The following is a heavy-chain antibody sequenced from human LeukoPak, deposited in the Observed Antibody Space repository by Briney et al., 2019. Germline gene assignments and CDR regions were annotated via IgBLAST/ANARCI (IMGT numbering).Heavy chain of an antibody. CDR2: ISSSGDTI. D-gene: IGHD5-18*01. J-gene: IGHJ4*02. CDR1: GXTFSSYE. CDR3: ARDDSYGLDY. V-gene: IGHV3-48*03. Sequence: GGSLRLSCAASGXTFSSYEMSWVRQAPGKGLEWVSYISSSGDTIYYADSVKGRFTISRDNAKNSLYLRMNSLRAEDTAVYYCARDDSYGLDYWGQGTLVTVSS.